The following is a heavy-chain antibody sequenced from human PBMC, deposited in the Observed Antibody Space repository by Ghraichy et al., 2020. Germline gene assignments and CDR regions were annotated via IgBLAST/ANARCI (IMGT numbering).Heavy chain of an antibody. CDR1: GFTFSSYA. D-gene: IGHD3-3*01. V-gene: IGHV3-30*04. CDR2: ISYDGSNK. Sequence: GGSLRLSCAASGFTFSSYAMHWVRQAPGKGLEWVAVISYDGSNKYYADSVKGRFTISRDNSKNTLYLQMNSLRAEDTAVYYCARGRERFFRGYFDLWGRGTLVTVSS. CDR3: ARGRERFFRGYFDL. J-gene: IGHJ2*01.